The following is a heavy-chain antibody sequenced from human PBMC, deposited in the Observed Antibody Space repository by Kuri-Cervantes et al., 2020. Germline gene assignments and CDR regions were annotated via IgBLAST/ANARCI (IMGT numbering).Heavy chain of an antibody. D-gene: IGHD3-16*02. CDR3: ARGGIGFKAAFDY. Sequence: SETLSLTCAISGDSVSSNSAAWNWIRQSPSRGLEWLGRTYCRSKWYSDYAVSVKSQITINPDTSKNQFSLQLNSVTPEDTAVYYCARGGIGFKAAFDYWGQGTLVTVSS. J-gene: IGHJ4*02. CDR2: TYCRSKWYS. CDR1: GDSVSSNSAA. V-gene: IGHV6-1*01.